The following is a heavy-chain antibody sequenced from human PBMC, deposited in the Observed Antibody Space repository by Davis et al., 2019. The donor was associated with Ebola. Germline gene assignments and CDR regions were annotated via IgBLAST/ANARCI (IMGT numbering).Heavy chain of an antibody. D-gene: IGHD1-1*01. CDR1: GGSISSSNW. Sequence: SETLSLTCAVSGGSISSSNWWSWVRQPPGKGLEWIGEIYHSGSTNYNPSLKSRVTISVDTSKNQFSLKLSSVTAADTAIYYCATYRRLTTDFWGQGTLVTVSS. CDR2: IYHSGST. CDR3: ATYRRLTTDF. J-gene: IGHJ4*02. V-gene: IGHV4-4*02.